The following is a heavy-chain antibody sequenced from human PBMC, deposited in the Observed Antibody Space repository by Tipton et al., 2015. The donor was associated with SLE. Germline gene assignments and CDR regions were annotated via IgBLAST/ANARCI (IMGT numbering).Heavy chain of an antibody. D-gene: IGHD5-12*01. CDR3: ARGGYQYYFDY. V-gene: IGHV4-59*01. J-gene: IGHJ4*02. Sequence: LRLSCTVSGGSISSYYWSWIRQPPGKGLEWIGYIYYSGSTDYNPSLKSRVTISVDTSKNQFSLKLTSVTAADTAVYYCARGGYQYYFDYWGQGTLVTVSS. CDR1: GGSISSYY. CDR2: IYYSGST.